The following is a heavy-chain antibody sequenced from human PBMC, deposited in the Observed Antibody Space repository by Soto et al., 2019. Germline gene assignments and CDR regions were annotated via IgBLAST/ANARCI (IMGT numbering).Heavy chain of an antibody. V-gene: IGHV3-49*04. CDR2: IRSKAYGGTT. Sequence: GGSLRLSCTASGFTFGDYAMSWVRQAPGKGLEWVGFIRSKAYGGTTEYAASVKGRFTISRDDSKSIAYLQMNSLKTEDTAVYYCTRDLSGGYDYFDYWGQGTLVTVSS. CDR1: GFTFGDYA. D-gene: IGHD5-12*01. CDR3: TRDLSGGYDYFDY. J-gene: IGHJ4*02.